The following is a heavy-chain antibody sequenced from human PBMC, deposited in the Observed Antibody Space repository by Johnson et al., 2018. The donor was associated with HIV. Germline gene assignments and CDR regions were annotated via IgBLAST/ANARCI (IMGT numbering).Heavy chain of an antibody. CDR2: IGTAGDT. V-gene: IGHV3-13*01. Sequence: VQLVESGGGLVQPGGSLRLSCAASGFTFSSYDMHWVRQATGKGLEWVSAIGTAGDTYYPGSVKGRFTISRENAKNSLYLQINSLRAEDTALYYGARVTIFGVTKVDALDIWGQGTMVTFSS. CDR1: GFTFSSYD. J-gene: IGHJ3*02. D-gene: IGHD3-3*01. CDR3: ARVTIFGVTKVDALDI.